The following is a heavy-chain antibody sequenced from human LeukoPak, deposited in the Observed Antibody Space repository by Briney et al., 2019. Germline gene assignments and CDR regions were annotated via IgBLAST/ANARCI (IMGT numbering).Heavy chain of an antibody. J-gene: IGHJ5*02. V-gene: IGHV3-48*01. D-gene: IGHD3-10*01. CDR2: ISSASNTI. CDR1: GFTFGSYS. CDR3: ARDGWFGDYNWFDP. Sequence: GESLRLSCAASGFTFGSYSMNWVRQAPGKGLEWVSYISSASNTIYYADSVKGRFTISRDNAKNSLYLQMNSLRAEDTAMYYCARDGWFGDYNWFDPWGQGTLVTVSS.